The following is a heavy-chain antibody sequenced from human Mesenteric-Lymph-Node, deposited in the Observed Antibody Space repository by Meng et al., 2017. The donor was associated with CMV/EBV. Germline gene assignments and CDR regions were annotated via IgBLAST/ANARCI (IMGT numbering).Heavy chain of an antibody. CDR2: IYYSGNA. CDR1: GGSISSGDYY. V-gene: IGHV4-30-4*08. Sequence: SETLSLTCTVSGGSISSGDYYWSWIRQPPGKGLEWIGHIYYSGNAYYNPSLKSRVIISLDTSNNQFSLKMNSVTAADTAVYYCARDPTYVMDVWGQGTTVTVSS. CDR3: ARDPTYVMDV. J-gene: IGHJ6*02.